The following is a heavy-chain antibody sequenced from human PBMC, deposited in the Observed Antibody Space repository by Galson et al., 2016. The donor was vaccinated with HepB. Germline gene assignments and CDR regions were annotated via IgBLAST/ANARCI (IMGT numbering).Heavy chain of an antibody. D-gene: IGHD2/OR15-2a*01. CDR2: IFYTGST. CDR1: GGSISSRNYY. Sequence: SETLSLTCTVSGGSISSRNYYWVWIRQPPGKGLEWIGSIFYTGSTYYNPSLKSRVTISVDTPKNQSSLKLNSVTAADTAVYYCARKVYGQRPLYFYYGMDVWGPGTTVTVSS. CDR3: ARKVYGQRPLYFYYGMDV. V-gene: IGHV4-39*01. J-gene: IGHJ6*02.